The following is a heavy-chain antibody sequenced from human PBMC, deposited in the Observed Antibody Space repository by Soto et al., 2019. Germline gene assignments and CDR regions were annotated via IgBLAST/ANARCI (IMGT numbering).Heavy chain of an antibody. J-gene: IGHJ4*02. V-gene: IGHV3-30-3*01. CDR3: ARDLVHY. CDR1: GFTFSSYA. D-gene: IGHD3-10*01. CDR2: ISYDGSNK. Sequence: QVQLVESGGGVVQPGRSLRLSCAASGFTFSSYAMHWVRQAPGKGLEWVAVISYDGSNKYYADSVKGRFTISRDNCKNTLYLQMNSLRAEDTAVYYCARDLVHYWGQGTLVTVSS.